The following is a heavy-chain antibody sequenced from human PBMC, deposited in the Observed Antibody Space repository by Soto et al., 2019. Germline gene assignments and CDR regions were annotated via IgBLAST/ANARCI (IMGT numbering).Heavy chain of an antibody. J-gene: IGHJ4*02. CDR2: IYNSKTT. D-gene: IGHD4-17*01. CDR1: GGSVNGGVYY. Sequence: QVQLQESGPGLVKPSETLSLTCTVSGGSVNGGVYYWTWIRQSPGKGLEWIGYIYNSKTTNYNASLRRRVTISVDTSKNQFSLRLTAVTAADTAVYYCARYHDFGDYGYFDHWGQGTLVTVSS. CDR3: ARYHDFGDYGYFDH. V-gene: IGHV4-61*08.